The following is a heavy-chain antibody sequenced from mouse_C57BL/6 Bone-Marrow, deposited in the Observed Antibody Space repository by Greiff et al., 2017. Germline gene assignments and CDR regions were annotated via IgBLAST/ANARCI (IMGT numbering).Heavy chain of an antibody. D-gene: IGHD1-1*01. V-gene: IGHV14-3*01. Sequence: EVQLQQSVAELVRPGASVKLSCTASGFNIKNTYMHWVKQRPEQGLEWIGRIDPANGNTKYAPKFQGKATITADTSSNTAYLQLSSLTSEDTAIYYCASLTGYYDRDCYFDVWGTGTTVTVSS. J-gene: IGHJ1*03. CDR2: IDPANGNT. CDR1: GFNIKNTY. CDR3: ASLTGYYDRDCYFDV.